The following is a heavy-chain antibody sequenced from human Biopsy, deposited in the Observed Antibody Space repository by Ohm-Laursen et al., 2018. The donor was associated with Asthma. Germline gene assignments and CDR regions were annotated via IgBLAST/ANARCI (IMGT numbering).Heavy chain of an antibody. Sequence: SETLSLTCTVSGGSVSSGSYYWGWIRQSPGKGLEWIGSIYYSGRTYYNPSLESRVTISAATSKNHFSLKVTSETAADTAVYYCARAVSSSSYWYFDLWGRGDLVTVSS. J-gene: IGHJ2*01. CDR1: GGSVSSGSYY. D-gene: IGHD6-6*01. CDR3: ARAVSSSSYWYFDL. V-gene: IGHV4-39*02. CDR2: IYYSGRT.